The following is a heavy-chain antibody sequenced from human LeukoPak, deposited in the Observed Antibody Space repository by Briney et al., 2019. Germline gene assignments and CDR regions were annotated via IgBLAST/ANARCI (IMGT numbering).Heavy chain of an antibody. V-gene: IGHV1-2*02. CDR2: INPNSGGT. CDR3: ARGGDSDYDSSGYYLY. Sequence: ASVKVSCKASGYTFTGYYMHWVRQAPGQGLERMGWINPNSGGTNYAQKFQGRVTMTRDTSISTAYMELSRLRPDDTAVYYCARGGDSDYDSSGYYLYWGQGTLVTVSS. CDR1: GYTFTGYY. J-gene: IGHJ4*02. D-gene: IGHD3-22*01.